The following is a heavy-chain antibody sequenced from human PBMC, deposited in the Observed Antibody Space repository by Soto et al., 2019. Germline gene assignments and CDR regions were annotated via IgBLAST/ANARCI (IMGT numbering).Heavy chain of an antibody. CDR2: INHSGST. D-gene: IGHD3-3*01. CDR3: ARGRGVRFLEWFPIGFDY. V-gene: IGHV4-34*01. J-gene: IGHJ4*02. CDR1: GGSFRGYY. Sequence: PSETLSLTCAFYGGSFRGYYWSLIRQPPGKGLEWIGEINHSGSTNYNPSLKSRVTISVDTSKNQFSLKLSSVTAADTAVYYCARGRGVRFLEWFPIGFDYWGQGTLVTVSS.